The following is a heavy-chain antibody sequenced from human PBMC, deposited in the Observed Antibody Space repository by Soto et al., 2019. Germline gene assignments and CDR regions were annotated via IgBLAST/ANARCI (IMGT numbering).Heavy chain of an antibody. CDR1: GGTFSSYT. CDR2: IIPILGIA. V-gene: IGHV1-69*02. Sequence: SVKVSCKASGGTFSSYTISWVRQAPGQGLEWMGRIIPILGIANYAQKFQGRVTITADKSTSTAYMELSSLRSEDTAVYYCARSYDSSGFWFDPWGQGTLVTVSS. D-gene: IGHD3-22*01. J-gene: IGHJ5*02. CDR3: ARSYDSSGFWFDP.